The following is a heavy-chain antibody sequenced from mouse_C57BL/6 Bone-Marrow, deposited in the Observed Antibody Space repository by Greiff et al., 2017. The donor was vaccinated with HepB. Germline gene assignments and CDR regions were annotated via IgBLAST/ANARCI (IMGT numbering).Heavy chain of an antibody. V-gene: IGHV1-81*01. Sequence: VKLMESGAELARPGASVKLSCKASGYTFTSYGISWVKQRTGQGLEWIGEIYPRSGNTYYNEKFKGKATLTADKSSSTAYMELRSLTCEDSAVYVCARGGTYYSNYGWYFDYWGQGTTLTVSS. D-gene: IGHD2-5*01. CDR1: GYTFTSYG. CDR2: IYPRSGNT. J-gene: IGHJ2*01. CDR3: ARGGTYYSNYGWYFDY.